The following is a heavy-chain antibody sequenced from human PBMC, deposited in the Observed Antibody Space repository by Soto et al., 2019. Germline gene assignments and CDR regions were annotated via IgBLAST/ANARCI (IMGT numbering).Heavy chain of an antibody. V-gene: IGHV3-30*18. Sequence: QVQLVESGGGVVQPGRSLRLSCAASGFTFSSYGMHWVRQAPGKGLEWVAIISYDGNYKHHADSVKGRFTISRDNSKNTLYLYMNSMRGDDMAVYYCGKVSTYYYDSNFDFWGQGTLVTFSS. CDR1: GFTFSSYG. D-gene: IGHD3-22*01. CDR3: GKVSTYYYDSNFDF. CDR2: ISYDGNYK. J-gene: IGHJ4*02.